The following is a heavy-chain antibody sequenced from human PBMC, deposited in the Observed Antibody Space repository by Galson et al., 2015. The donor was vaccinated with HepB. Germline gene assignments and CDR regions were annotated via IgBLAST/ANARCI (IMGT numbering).Heavy chain of an antibody. CDR1: GFTFSSYA. CDR2: ISYDGSNK. J-gene: IGHJ4*02. Sequence: SLRLSCAASGFTFSSYAMHWVRQAPGKGLEWVAVISYDGSNKYYADSVKGRFTISRDNSKNTLYLQMNSLRAEDTAVYYCARGIAVAGPFDYWGQGTLVTVSS. V-gene: IGHV3-30*04. D-gene: IGHD6-19*01. CDR3: ARGIAVAGPFDY.